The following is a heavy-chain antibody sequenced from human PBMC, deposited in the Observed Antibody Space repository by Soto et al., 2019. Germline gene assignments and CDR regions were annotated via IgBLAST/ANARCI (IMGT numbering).Heavy chain of an antibody. CDR1: GITFTGFA. CDR3: ARDPSTGYADY. D-gene: IGHD3-9*01. Sequence: EVHLLESGGTLVQPGGSLRLSCAASGITFTGFAFNWVRQSPGKGLEWVSTVSGSGDATHYADSGKGRFTISRDNSKNTLYLQMNSLRAEDTAIYYCARDPSTGYADYWGQGTLVTVSS. CDR2: VSGSGDAT. V-gene: IGHV3-23*01. J-gene: IGHJ4*02.